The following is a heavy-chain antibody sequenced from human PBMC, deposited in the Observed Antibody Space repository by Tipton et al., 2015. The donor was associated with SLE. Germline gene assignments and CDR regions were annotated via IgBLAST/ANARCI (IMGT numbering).Heavy chain of an antibody. CDR1: GGSISSGSYY. Sequence: TLSLTCTVSGGSISSGSYYWSWIRQPAGKGLEWIGRIYTSGSTNYNPSLKSRVTISIDTSKNQFSLNLRSVTAADTAVYYCTRGPYCSVDSCYRGMDVWGQGTTVTVSS. CDR2: IYTSGST. D-gene: IGHD2-15*01. J-gene: IGHJ6*02. CDR3: TRGPYCSVDSCYRGMDV. V-gene: IGHV4-61*02.